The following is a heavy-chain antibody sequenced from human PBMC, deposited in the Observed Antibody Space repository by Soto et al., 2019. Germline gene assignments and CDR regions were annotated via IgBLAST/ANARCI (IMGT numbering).Heavy chain of an antibody. CDR3: TTYRGDYNFDH. D-gene: IGHD4-17*01. CDR2: FDPDEAET. J-gene: IGHJ5*02. V-gene: IGHV1-24*01. Sequence: ASVKVSCKVAGYTLNEVAMHWVRQAPGKGLEWLGGFDPDEAETIYAQHFQGRVTMTEDTSTDTVYMELSSLRSEDTALYFCTTYRGDYNFDHWGQGTLVTVSS. CDR1: GYTLNEVA.